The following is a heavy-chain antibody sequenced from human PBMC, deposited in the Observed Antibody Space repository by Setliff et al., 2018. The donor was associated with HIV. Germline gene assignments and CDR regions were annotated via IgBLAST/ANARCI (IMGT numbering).Heavy chain of an antibody. Sequence: SETLSLTCAVYGGSFSGYYWTWIRQPPGKGLEWIGNIYQSGSSYSNPSLKSRVTISIDTSKNQFSLKLSSVTAADTAVYYCARRWGDILTGPDTFDIWGQGTMVTVSS. V-gene: IGHV4-34*01. CDR2: IYQSGSS. CDR3: ARRWGDILTGPDTFDI. CDR1: GGSFSGYY. J-gene: IGHJ3*02. D-gene: IGHD3-9*01.